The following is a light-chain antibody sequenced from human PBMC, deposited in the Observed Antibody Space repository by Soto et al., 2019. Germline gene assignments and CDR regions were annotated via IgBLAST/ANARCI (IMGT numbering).Light chain of an antibody. Sequence: EIVMTQSPATLSVSPGETATLSWRASQSVSYNLAWYQQKPGQGPRLLIYGAFTRATGIPARFSGSGSGTDFTLTISSLQSEDFAVYYCQQYKNWPPLTFGGGTKVEIK. CDR2: GAF. V-gene: IGKV3-15*01. CDR1: QSVSYN. CDR3: QQYKNWPPLT. J-gene: IGKJ4*01.